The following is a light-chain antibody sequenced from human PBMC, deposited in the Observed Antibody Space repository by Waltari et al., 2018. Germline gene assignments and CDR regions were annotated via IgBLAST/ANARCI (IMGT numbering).Light chain of an antibody. CDR3: QQTYGFPLT. Sequence: IQVTQSHSDMSACVGDRGPVTCRARQNNFSHLAGYKVRPGELPKPLISGGSNLKRGVPSGYSGGGSGTDFTLTLSILRPEDLSTYFCQQTYGFPLTFGQGTRVEV. J-gene: IGKJ1*01. CDR1: QNNFSH. CDR2: GGS. V-gene: IGKV1-12*01.